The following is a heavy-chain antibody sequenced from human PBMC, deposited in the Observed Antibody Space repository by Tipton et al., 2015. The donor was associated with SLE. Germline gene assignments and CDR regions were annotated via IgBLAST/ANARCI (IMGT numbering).Heavy chain of an antibody. Sequence: TLSLTCTVSGGSISSGSYYWSWIRQPPGKGLEWIGSIYYSGSTYYNPSLKSRVTISVDTSKNQFSLKLSSVTAADTAVYYCARRQWLRPFDYWGQGTLVTVSS. V-gene: IGHV4-39*07. D-gene: IGHD5-12*01. CDR3: ARRQWLRPFDY. J-gene: IGHJ4*02. CDR1: GGSISSGSYY. CDR2: IYYSGST.